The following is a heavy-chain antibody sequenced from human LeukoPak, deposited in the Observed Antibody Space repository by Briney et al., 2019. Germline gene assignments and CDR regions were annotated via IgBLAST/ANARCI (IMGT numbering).Heavy chain of an antibody. J-gene: IGHJ4*02. V-gene: IGHV3-21*01. CDR3: ARGRRITMIVVVTSFDY. CDR1: GFTFSSYS. D-gene: IGHD3-22*01. CDR2: ISSSSSYI. Sequence: GGSLRLSCAASGFTFSSYSMNWVRQAPGKGLEWVSSISSSSSYIYYADSVKGRFTISRDNAKNSLYLQMNSLRAEDTDVYYCARGRRITMIVVVTSFDYWGQGTLVTVSS.